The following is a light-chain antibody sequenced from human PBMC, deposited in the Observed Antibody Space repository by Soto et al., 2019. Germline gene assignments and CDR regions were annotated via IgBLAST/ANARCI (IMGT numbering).Light chain of an antibody. J-gene: IGKJ5*01. CDR2: DAS. CDR3: QQRSNWPIT. V-gene: IGKV3D-20*02. Sequence: IVLTQSPGTLSLSPGERATLFCRASQSVSSSHLAWYQQKPGQAPRLLIYDASTRATGIPARFSGSGSGTDFTLTISSLEPEDFAVYYCQQRSNWPITFGQGTRLEIK. CDR1: QSVSSSH.